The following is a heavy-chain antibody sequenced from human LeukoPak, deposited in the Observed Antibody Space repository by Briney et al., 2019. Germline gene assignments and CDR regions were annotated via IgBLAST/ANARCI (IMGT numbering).Heavy chain of an antibody. V-gene: IGHV1-69*13. CDR2: IIPIFGTA. D-gene: IGHD5-18*01. Sequence: ASVKVSCKASGGTFSSYAISWVRQAPGQGLEWMGGIIPIFGTANYAQKFQGRVTITADESTSTAYKELSSLRSEDTAVYYCARDQPPDRQLRFVDTKGYWFDPWGQGTLVTVSS. CDR3: ARDQPPDRQLRFVDTKGYWFDP. J-gene: IGHJ5*02. CDR1: GGTFSSYA.